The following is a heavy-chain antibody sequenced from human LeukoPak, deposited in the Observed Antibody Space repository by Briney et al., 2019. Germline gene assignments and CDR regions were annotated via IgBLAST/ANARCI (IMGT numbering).Heavy chain of an antibody. D-gene: IGHD3-22*01. J-gene: IGHJ3*02. CDR1: GGSISSGPYF. V-gene: IGHV4-30-2*06. CDR2: IYHSGST. CDR3: ARGTYDSSGYYPASDI. Sequence: SETLSLTCSVSGGSISSGPYFWSWIRQSPGQGLEWIGYIYHSGSTYYNPSLKSRVTISVDRSKNQFSLKLSSVTAADTAVYYCARGTYDSSGYYPASDIWGQGTMVTVSS.